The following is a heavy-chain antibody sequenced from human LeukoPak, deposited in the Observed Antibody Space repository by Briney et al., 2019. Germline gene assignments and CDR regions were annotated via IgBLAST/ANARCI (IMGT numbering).Heavy chain of an antibody. CDR3: ARSGGYSSPQNY. D-gene: IGHD6-19*01. CDR1: GGSISSYY. CDR2: IYSSGST. Sequence: SETLSLTCTVSGGSISSYYWSWIRQPLGKGLEWIGYIYSSGSTNYNSSLKSRVTISVDTSKNQFSLKLTSVTAADTAVYYCARSGGYSSPQNYWGQGTLVTVSS. J-gene: IGHJ4*02. V-gene: IGHV4-59*01.